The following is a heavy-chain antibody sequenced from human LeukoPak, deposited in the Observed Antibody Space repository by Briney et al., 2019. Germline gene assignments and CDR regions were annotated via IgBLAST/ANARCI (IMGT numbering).Heavy chain of an antibody. D-gene: IGHD3-16*02. Sequence: SETLSLTCVVSGGSISSYNWWSWVRQPPGKGLEWIGSIYYSGSTYYNPSLKSRVTISVDTSKNQFSLKLSSVTAADTAVYYCARAVDDYVWGSYHYWGQGTLVTVSS. V-gene: IGHV4-4*02. CDR3: ARAVDDYVWGSYHY. CDR1: GGSISSYNW. J-gene: IGHJ4*02. CDR2: IYYSGST.